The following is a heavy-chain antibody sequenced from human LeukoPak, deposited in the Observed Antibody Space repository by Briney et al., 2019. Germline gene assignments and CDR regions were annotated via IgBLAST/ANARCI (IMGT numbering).Heavy chain of an antibody. J-gene: IGHJ5*02. V-gene: IGHV4-34*01. Sequence: PSGTLSLTCAVYGGSFSGYYWSWIRQPPGKGLEWIGEINHSGSTNYNPSLKSRVTISVDTSKNQFSLKLSSVTAADTAVYYCARGRGYCSGGSCYSRWFDPWGQGTLVTVSS. CDR3: ARGRGYCSGGSCYSRWFDP. D-gene: IGHD2-15*01. CDR1: GGSFSGYY. CDR2: INHSGST.